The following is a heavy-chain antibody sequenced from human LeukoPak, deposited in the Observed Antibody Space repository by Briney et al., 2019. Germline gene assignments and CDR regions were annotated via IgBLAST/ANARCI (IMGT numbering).Heavy chain of an antibody. CDR3: ASGIVVVRAPAASKYYFDY. J-gene: IGHJ4*02. Sequence: SVKVSCKASGGTFSSYAISWVRQAPGQGLEWTGGIIPIFGTANYAQKFQGRVTITTDESTSTAYMELSSLRSEDTAVYYCASGIVVVRAPAASKYYFDYWGQGTLVAVSS. CDR2: IIPIFGTA. V-gene: IGHV1-69*05. CDR1: GGTFSSYA. D-gene: IGHD2-2*01.